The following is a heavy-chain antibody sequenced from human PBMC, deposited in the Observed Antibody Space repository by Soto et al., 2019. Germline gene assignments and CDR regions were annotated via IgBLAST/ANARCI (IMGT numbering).Heavy chain of an antibody. V-gene: IGHV3-33*01. Sequence: QVQLVESGGGVVQPGRSLRLSCAASGFTFSSYGMHWVRQAPGKGLEWVAVIWYDGSNKYYADSVKGRFTISRDNSKNTLYLHMNSLRAEDTAVYYCARGAGYGYYPVHASGMDVWGQGTTVTVSS. CDR1: GFTFSSYG. D-gene: IGHD4-17*01. CDR3: ARGAGYGYYPVHASGMDV. J-gene: IGHJ6*02. CDR2: IWYDGSNK.